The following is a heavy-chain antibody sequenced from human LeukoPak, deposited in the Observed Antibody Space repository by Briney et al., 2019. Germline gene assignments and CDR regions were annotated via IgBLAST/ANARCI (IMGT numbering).Heavy chain of an antibody. CDR3: ARVFGSGSLGGD. V-gene: IGHV4-34*01. CDR2: INHSGSS. D-gene: IGHD3-22*01. CDR1: GGSFSGYY. Sequence: LETLSLTCAVYGGSFSGYYWSWIRQPPGKGLEWIGEINHSGSSNYNPYLKSRVTISVDTSKNQFSLKLSSVTAADTAVYYCARVFGSGSLGGDWGQGTLVTVSS. J-gene: IGHJ4*02.